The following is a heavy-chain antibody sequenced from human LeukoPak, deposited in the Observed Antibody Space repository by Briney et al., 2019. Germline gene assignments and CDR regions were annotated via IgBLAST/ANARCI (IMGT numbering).Heavy chain of an antibody. V-gene: IGHV3-21*01. D-gene: IGHD6-13*01. Sequence: GGSLRLSCAASGFTFSSYSMNWVRQAPGKGLEWVSSISSSSSYIYYADSVKGRFTISRDNAKNSLYLQMNGLRAEDTAVYYCARGTSSSWTVDGPDYWGQGTLVTVSS. CDR2: ISSSSSYI. CDR1: GFTFSSYS. J-gene: IGHJ4*02. CDR3: ARGTSSSWTVDGPDY.